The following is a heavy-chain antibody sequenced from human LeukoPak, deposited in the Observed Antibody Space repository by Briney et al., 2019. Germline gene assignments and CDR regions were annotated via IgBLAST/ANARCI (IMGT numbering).Heavy chain of an antibody. CDR1: GYTFTNYG. J-gene: IGHJ5*02. CDR2: ISAYNGNT. V-gene: IGHV1-18*01. Sequence: GASVKVSCKASGYTFTNYGISWVRQAPGQGLEWMGWISAYNGNTNYAQKLQGRVTMTTDTSTGTAYMELRSLRSDDTAVYYCARDGPGIAVAGTSLQNWFDPWGQGTLVTVSS. D-gene: IGHD6-19*01. CDR3: ARDGPGIAVAGTSLQNWFDP.